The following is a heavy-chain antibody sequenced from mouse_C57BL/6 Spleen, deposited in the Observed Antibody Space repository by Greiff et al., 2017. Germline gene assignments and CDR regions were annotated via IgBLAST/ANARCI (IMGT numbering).Heavy chain of an antibody. Sequence: VQLQQSGPELVKPGASVKISCKASGYSFTGYYMNWVKQSPEKSLEWIGEINPSTGGTTYNQKFKAKATLTVDKSSSTAYMQLKSLTSEDSAVYYCARYDSFDYWGQGTTLTVSS. CDR2: INPSTGGT. V-gene: IGHV1-42*01. D-gene: IGHD2-12*01. CDR1: GYSFTGYY. J-gene: IGHJ2*01. CDR3: ARYDSFDY.